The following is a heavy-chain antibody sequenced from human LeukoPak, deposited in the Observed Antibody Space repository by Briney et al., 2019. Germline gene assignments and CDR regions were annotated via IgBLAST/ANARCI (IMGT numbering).Heavy chain of an antibody. D-gene: IGHD5-12*01. J-gene: IGHJ4*01. V-gene: IGHV3-48*01. CDR2: IGISSGNT. CDR3: ARDHRYAFDN. CDR1: GFNFIDYS. Sequence: GGSLRLSCAASGFNFIDYSMNWVRQAPGKGLEWISYIGISSGNTKYADSVKGRFTISRDKARNSLYLQMNSLRVEDTAVYYCARDHRYAFDNRGHGTLVTVSS.